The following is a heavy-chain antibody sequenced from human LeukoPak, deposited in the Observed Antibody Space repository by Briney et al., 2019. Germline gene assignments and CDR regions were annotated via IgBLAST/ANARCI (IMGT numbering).Heavy chain of an antibody. CDR3: ARGAGDQLLYGWFDP. CDR1: GGSFSGYY. Sequence: PSETLSLTCAVYGGSFSGYYWSWLRQPPGKGLEWIGEINHSGSTNYNPSLKSRVTISVDTSKNQFSLKLSSVTAADTAVYYCARGAGDQLLYGWFDPWGQGTLVTVSS. D-gene: IGHD2-2*02. CDR2: INHSGST. J-gene: IGHJ5*02. V-gene: IGHV4-34*01.